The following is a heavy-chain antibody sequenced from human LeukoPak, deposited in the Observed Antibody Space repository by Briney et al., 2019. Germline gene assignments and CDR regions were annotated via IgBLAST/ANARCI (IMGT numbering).Heavy chain of an antibody. CDR2: IYYSGST. J-gene: IGHJ4*02. Sequence: SETLSLTCTVSGGSISSSSYYWGWIRQPPGKGLEWIGSIYYSGSTYYNPSLKSRVTISVDTSKNQFSLKLSSVTAADMAVYYCARSNYDILTGYYGANDYWGQGTLVTASS. CDR3: ARSNYDILTGYYGANDY. V-gene: IGHV4-39*01. CDR1: GGSISSSSYY. D-gene: IGHD3-9*01.